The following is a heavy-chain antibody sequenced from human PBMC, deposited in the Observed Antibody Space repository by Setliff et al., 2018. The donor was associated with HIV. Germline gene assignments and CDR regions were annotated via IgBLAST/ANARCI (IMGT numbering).Heavy chain of an antibody. D-gene: IGHD6-13*01. CDR1: GYTFTSYA. CDR2: INAGNGNT. J-gene: IGHJ4*02. CDR3: ASRSLQKYSSSWYYFDY. V-gene: IGHV1-3*01. Sequence: ASVKVSCKASGYTFTSYAMHWVRQAPGQRLEWMGWINAGNGNTKYSQKFQGGVTITRDTSASTAYMELSSLRSEDTAVYYCASRSLQKYSSSWYYFDYWGQGTLVTSPQ.